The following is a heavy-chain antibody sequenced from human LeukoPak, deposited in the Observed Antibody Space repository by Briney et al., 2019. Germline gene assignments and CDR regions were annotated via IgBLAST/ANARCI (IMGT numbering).Heavy chain of an antibody. J-gene: IGHJ4*02. Sequence: PSETLSLTCTVSGGSISSSSYYWGWIRQPPGKGLEWIGSIYYSGSTYYNPSLKNRVTISVDTSKNQFSLKLSSVTAADTAVYYCARVCGYYDSSGYYTYYFDYWGQGTLVTVSS. CDR1: GGSISSSSYY. V-gene: IGHV4-39*07. CDR3: ARVCGYYDSSGYYTYYFDY. CDR2: IYYSGST. D-gene: IGHD3-22*01.